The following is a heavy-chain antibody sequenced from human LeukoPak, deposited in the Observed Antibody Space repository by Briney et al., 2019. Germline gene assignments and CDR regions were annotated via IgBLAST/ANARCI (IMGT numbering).Heavy chain of an antibody. Sequence: PGRSLRLSCAASGFSFSSYAMHWVRQAPGKGLEWVAVISYDGSNKYYADSVKGRFTISRDNSKNTLYLQMNSLRAEDTAVYYCAKVRGFGVATQGAFDIWGQGTMVTVSS. D-gene: IGHD3-3*01. CDR2: ISYDGSNK. J-gene: IGHJ3*02. V-gene: IGHV3-30*04. CDR3: AKVRGFGVATQGAFDI. CDR1: GFSFSSYA.